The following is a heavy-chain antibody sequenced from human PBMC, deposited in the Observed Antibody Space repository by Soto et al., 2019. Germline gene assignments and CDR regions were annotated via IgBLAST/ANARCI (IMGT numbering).Heavy chain of an antibody. CDR1: GGSISSGGYS. V-gene: IGHV4-30-2*01. CDR2: IYHSGRT. Sequence: QLQLQESGSGLVKPSQTLSLTCAVSGGSISSGGYSWSWIRQPPGKGLEWIGYIYHSGRTYYNPSLKSRLTISVDRSKSQFSLKLSSVTAADTAVYYCAAGGGLPRYYWGQGTLVTVSS. J-gene: IGHJ4*02. CDR3: AAGGGLPRYY. D-gene: IGHD5-12*01.